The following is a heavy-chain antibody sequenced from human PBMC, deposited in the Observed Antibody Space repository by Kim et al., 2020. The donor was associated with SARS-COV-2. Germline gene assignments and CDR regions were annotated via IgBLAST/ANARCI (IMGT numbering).Heavy chain of an antibody. CDR1: GFTFSSYA. D-gene: IGHD6-13*01. V-gene: IGHV3-23*01. CDR3: AKMGDSSSWVTYYYYGMDV. J-gene: IGHJ6*02. CDR2: ISGSGGST. Sequence: GGSLRLSCAASGFTFSSYAMSWVRQAPGKGLEWVSAISGSGGSTYYADSVKGRFTISRDNSKNTLYLQMNSLRAEDTAVYYCAKMGDSSSWVTYYYYGMDVWGQGTTVTVSS.